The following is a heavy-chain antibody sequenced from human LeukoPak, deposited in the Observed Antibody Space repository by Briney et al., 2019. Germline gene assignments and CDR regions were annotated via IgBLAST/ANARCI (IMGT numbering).Heavy chain of an antibody. J-gene: IGHJ4*02. CDR2: ISGSGGST. CDR1: GFTFSNYA. Sequence: GGSLRLSCAASGFTFSNYAMSWVRQAPGKGLEWVSAISGSGGSTYYADSVKGRFTISRDNSKNTLYRQMNRLRAEDTAVYYCAKTPPDNYYDSPILSYWGQGTLVTVSS. D-gene: IGHD3-22*01. CDR3: AKTPPDNYYDSPILSY. V-gene: IGHV3-23*01.